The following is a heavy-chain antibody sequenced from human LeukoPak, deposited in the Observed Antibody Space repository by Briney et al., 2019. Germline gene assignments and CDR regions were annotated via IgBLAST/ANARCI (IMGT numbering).Heavy chain of an antibody. D-gene: IGHD3-22*01. CDR1: GYSIRSDYY. Sequence: SETLSLTCTVSGYSIRSDYYWGWIRQSPGKGLEWIGNIYHSGRIFYNPSLKSRPTISVGTSKNQFSLKLTSVTAADTAVYYCTRDEDSSGYIDYWGQGTLVTV. J-gene: IGHJ4*02. V-gene: IGHV4-38-2*02. CDR3: TRDEDSSGYIDY. CDR2: IYHSGRI.